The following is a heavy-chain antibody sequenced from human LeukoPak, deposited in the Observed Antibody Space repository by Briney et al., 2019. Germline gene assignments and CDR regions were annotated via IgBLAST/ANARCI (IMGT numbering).Heavy chain of an antibody. Sequence: PERSLRLSCVASGFTFSYHSMHWVRQAPGKGLEWVAVISYDGKREYYADSVKGRFVISRDNSRNTVYLQMNSLRAEDTAVYFCARELRSGNSYGSGYFDYWGQGAVITVSS. CDR3: ARELRSGNSYGSGYFDY. J-gene: IGHJ4*02. V-gene: IGHV3-30*09. D-gene: IGHD5-18*01. CDR2: ISYDGKRE. CDR1: GFTFSYHS.